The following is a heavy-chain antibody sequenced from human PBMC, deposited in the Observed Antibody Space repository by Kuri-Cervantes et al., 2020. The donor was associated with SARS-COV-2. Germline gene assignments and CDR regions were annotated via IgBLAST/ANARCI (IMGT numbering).Heavy chain of an antibody. V-gene: IGHV4-39*01. Sequence: SETLSLTCTVSGGSISSSSYYWGWIRQPPGKGLEWIGSIYYSGGTYYNPSLKSRVTMSVDTSKNQFSLKLTSVTAADTAVYYCARREMATMSFDYWGQGTLVTVSS. CDR2: IYYSGGT. D-gene: IGHD5-24*01. CDR1: GGSISSSSYY. CDR3: ARREMATMSFDY. J-gene: IGHJ4*02.